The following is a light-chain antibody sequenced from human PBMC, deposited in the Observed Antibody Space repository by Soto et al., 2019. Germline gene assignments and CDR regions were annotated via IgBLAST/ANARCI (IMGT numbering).Light chain of an antibody. CDR2: EVS. J-gene: IGLJ2*01. CDR3: SSYAGSNNVV. Sequence: QSALTQPPSASGSPGQSVTISCTGTSSDVGGYNYVSWYQQHPGKAPKLMIYEVSKRPSGVPDCFSGSKSGNTASLTVSGLQADDEADYYCSSYAGSNNVVFGGGTKLTVL. CDR1: SSDVGGYNY. V-gene: IGLV2-8*01.